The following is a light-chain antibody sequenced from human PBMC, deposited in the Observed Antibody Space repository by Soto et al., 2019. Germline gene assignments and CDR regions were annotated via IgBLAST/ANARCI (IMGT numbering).Light chain of an antibody. V-gene: IGKV3-20*01. CDR3: RQCRTSPIT. J-gene: IGKJ5*01. Sequence: ETVLTQSPGTLSLSPGERATLSCRASQSITNNYLAWYQQKPGQAPRLLIYGSSSRVTGIPDRFSGSGSGTDFTLTISRLEPEDFAVYYFRQCRTSPITFGQGTRLEIK. CDR1: QSITNNY. CDR2: GSS.